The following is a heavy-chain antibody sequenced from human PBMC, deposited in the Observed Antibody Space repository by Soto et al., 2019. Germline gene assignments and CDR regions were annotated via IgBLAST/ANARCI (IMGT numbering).Heavy chain of an antibody. V-gene: IGHV5-51*01. Sequence: PGESLKISCKGSGYSFTSYWIGWVRQMPGKGLEWMGIIYPGDSDTRYSPSFQGQVTISADKSISTAYLQWSSLKASDTAMYYCARVQQLVPYYYYGRDVWGQGTTGIVS. CDR3: ARVQQLVPYYYYGRDV. CDR2: IYPGDSDT. D-gene: IGHD6-6*01. J-gene: IGHJ6*02. CDR1: GYSFTSYW.